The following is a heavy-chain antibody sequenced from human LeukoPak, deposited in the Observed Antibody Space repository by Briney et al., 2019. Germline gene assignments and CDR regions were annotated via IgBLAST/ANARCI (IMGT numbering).Heavy chain of an antibody. J-gene: IGHJ6*02. CDR3: ARSPKITMVRGGGYYYGMDV. Sequence: ASVNVSCKASGGTFSSYAISWVRQAPGQGLEWMGRIIPILGIANYAQKFQGRVTITADKSTSTAYMELSSLRSEDTAVYYCARSPKITMVRGGGYYYGMDVWGQGTTVTVSS. V-gene: IGHV1-69*04. CDR2: IIPILGIA. D-gene: IGHD3-10*01. CDR1: GGTFSSYA.